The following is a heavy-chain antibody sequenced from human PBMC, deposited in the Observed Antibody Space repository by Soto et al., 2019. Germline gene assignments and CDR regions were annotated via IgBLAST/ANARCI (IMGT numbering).Heavy chain of an antibody. D-gene: IGHD4-17*01. Sequence: EVQLVESGGGLVQPGGSLKLSCAASGFTFSGSAMHWVRQASGKGLEWVGRIRSKANSYATAYAASVKGRFTISRDDSXNTAYLQMNSLKTEDTAVYYCTRHGQDYGDYEADYWGQGTLVTVSS. CDR1: GFTFSGSA. J-gene: IGHJ4*02. CDR2: IRSKANSYAT. CDR3: TRHGQDYGDYEADY. V-gene: IGHV3-73*02.